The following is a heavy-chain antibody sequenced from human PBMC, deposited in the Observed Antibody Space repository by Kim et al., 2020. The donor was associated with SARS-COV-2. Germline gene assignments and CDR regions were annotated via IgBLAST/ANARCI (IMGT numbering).Heavy chain of an antibody. D-gene: IGHD5-12*01. Sequence: SETLSLTCTVSGGSISSSSYYWGWIRQPPGKGLEWIGSIYYSGSTYYNPSLKSRVTISVDTSKNQFSLKLSSVTAADTAVYYCARDGGDGYNYWGQGTL. CDR1: GGSISSSSYY. CDR3: ARDGGDGYNY. CDR2: IYYSGST. V-gene: IGHV4-39*07. J-gene: IGHJ4*01.